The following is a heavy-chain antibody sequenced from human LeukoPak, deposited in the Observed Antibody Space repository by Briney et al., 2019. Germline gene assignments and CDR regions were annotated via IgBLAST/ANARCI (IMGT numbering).Heavy chain of an antibody. V-gene: IGHV3-33*08. CDR1: GFTFSSYA. Sequence: GGSLRLSCAASGFTFSSYAMHWVRQAPGKGLEWVAVIWYDGSNKYYADSVKGRFTISRDNSKNTLYLQMNSLRAEDTAVYYCARDRYGDLDYYYGMDVWGQGTTVTVSS. CDR3: ARDRYGDLDYYYGMDV. D-gene: IGHD4-17*01. J-gene: IGHJ6*02. CDR2: IWYDGSNK.